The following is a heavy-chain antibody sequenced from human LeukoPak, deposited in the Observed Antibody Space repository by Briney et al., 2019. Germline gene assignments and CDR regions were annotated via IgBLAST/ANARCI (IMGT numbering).Heavy chain of an antibody. Sequence: GGSLRLSCAASGFTFSSYSMNWVRQAPGKGLEWVSYISSSSSTIYYADSVKGRFTISRDNAKNSLYLQMNSLRAEDTAVYYCARARGVAYYYYMDVWGKGTTVTVSS. D-gene: IGHD2-15*01. CDR1: GFTFSSYS. J-gene: IGHJ6*03. CDR2: ISSSSSTI. V-gene: IGHV3-48*01. CDR3: ARARGVAYYYYMDV.